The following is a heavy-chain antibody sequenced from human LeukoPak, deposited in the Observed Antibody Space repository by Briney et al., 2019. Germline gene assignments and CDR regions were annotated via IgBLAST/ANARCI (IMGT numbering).Heavy chain of an antibody. Sequence: PGGSLRVSCAASGFTFSNYAMSWVRRAPGKGLEWVSSMSASGGSTYYADSVKGRFTISRDNSKNTVSLQMNSLRAEDTAAYYCARQLVRGESRPYFDYWGQGTLVTVSS. V-gene: IGHV3-23*01. J-gene: IGHJ4*02. CDR1: GFTFSNYA. CDR2: MSASGGST. CDR3: ARQLVRGESRPYFDY. D-gene: IGHD3-10*01.